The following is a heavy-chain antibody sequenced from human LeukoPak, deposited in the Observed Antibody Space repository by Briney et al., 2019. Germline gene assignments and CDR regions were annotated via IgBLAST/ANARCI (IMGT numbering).Heavy chain of an antibody. CDR1: GFTFSIYE. D-gene: IGHD3-10*02. Sequence: GGSLRLSCAASGFTFSIYEMNWVRQAPGKGLEWVSYISSSGSTIYYADSVKGRFTISRDNAKNSLYLQMNCLRAEDTAVYYCAELGITMIGGVWGKGTTVTISS. J-gene: IGHJ6*04. CDR3: AELGITMIGGV. CDR2: ISSSGSTI. V-gene: IGHV3-48*03.